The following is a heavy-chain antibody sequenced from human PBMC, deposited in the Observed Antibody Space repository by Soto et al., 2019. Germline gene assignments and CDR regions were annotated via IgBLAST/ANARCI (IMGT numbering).Heavy chain of an antibody. V-gene: IGHV3-23*01. CDR1: GFTFSSYA. CDR3: AKDRGIAAPQSYYMDV. J-gene: IGHJ6*03. Sequence: GGSLRLSCAASGFTFSSYAMSWVRQAPGKGLEWVSAISGSGGSTYYADSVKGRFTISRDNSKNTLYLQMNSLRAEDTAVYYCAKDRGIAAPQSYYMDVWGKGTTVTVSS. D-gene: IGHD6-13*01. CDR2: ISGSGGST.